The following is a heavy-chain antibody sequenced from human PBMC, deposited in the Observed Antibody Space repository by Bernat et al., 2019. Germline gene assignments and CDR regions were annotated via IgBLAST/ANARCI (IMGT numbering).Heavy chain of an antibody. CDR2: ISYDGSNK. D-gene: IGHD6-13*01. CDR3: AKASYSSSWLYYFDY. V-gene: IGHV3-30*18. Sequence: QVQLVESGGGVVQPGRSLRLSCAASGFTFSSYGMHWVRQAPGKGLEWVAVISYDGSNKYYADSVKGRFTISRDNSKNMLYLQMNSLRAEDTAMYYCAKASYSSSWLYYFDYWGQGTLVTVSS. CDR1: GFTFSSYG. J-gene: IGHJ4*02.